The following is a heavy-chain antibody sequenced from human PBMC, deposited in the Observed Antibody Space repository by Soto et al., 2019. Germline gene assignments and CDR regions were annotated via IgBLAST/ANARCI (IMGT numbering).Heavy chain of an antibody. D-gene: IGHD2-2*01. Sequence: SVKVSCKASGGTLSSYAISWVRQAPGQGLEWMGGIIPIFGTANYAQKFQGRVTITADKSTSTAYMELSSLRSEDTAVYYCARDSGEYCSSTSCPPDVWGQGTTVTVSS. J-gene: IGHJ6*02. V-gene: IGHV1-69*06. CDR3: ARDSGEYCSSTSCPPDV. CDR1: GGTLSSYA. CDR2: IIPIFGTA.